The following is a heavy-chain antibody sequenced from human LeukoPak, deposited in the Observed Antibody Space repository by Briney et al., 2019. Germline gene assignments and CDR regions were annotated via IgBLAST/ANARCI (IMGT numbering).Heavy chain of an antibody. J-gene: IGHJ4*02. CDR3: ARGLMSSSWYFDY. V-gene: IGHV4-59*01. CDR2: IYYTGNT. D-gene: IGHD6-13*01. CDR1: GASISTYY. Sequence: SETLSLTCTVSGASISTYYWNWIRQPPGKGLEWLGYIYYTGNTYSNPSLKSRVTISVDTSKNQFSLKLTSLTAADTAVYYCARGLMSSSWYFDYWGLGTLVTVSS.